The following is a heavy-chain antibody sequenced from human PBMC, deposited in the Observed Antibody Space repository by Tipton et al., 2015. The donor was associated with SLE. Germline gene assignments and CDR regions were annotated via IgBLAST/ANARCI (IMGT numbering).Heavy chain of an antibody. CDR2: ISNNGGST. V-gene: IGHV3-64D*09. CDR1: GFTFSSYA. D-gene: IGHD3-22*01. J-gene: IGHJ3*02. CDR3: VTDLDYYDSSGDPFDI. Sequence: SLRLSCSASGFTFSSYAMHWVRQAPKKGLEYVAAISNNGGSTYYADSVKGRFTISRDNFKNTLYLQMSSLRAEDTAVYYCVTDLDYYDSSGDPFDIWGQGTMVTVSS.